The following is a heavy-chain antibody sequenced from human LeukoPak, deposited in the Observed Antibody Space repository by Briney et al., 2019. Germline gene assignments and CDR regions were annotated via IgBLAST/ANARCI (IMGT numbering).Heavy chain of an antibody. Sequence: GGSLRLSCAASGFTFSTYSMNWVRQAPGKGLEWVSYISSSSSTIYYADSVKGRFTISRDNAKNPLYLQMNSLRAEDTAVYYCARGSTYYDSSGQVPFDYWGQGTLVTVSS. CDR2: ISSSSSTI. D-gene: IGHD3-22*01. CDR1: GFTFSTYS. J-gene: IGHJ4*02. CDR3: ARGSTYYDSSGQVPFDY. V-gene: IGHV3-48*01.